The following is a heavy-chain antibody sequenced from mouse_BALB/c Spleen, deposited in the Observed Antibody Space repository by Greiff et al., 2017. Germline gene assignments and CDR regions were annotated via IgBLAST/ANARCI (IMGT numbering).Heavy chain of an antibody. Sequence: QVQLQQSGPGLVAPSQSLSITCTVSGFSLTSYGVHWVRQPPGKGLEWLGVIWAGGSTNYNSALMSRLSISKDNSKSQVFLKMNSLQTDDTAMYYCARGGEHHSGDLDVWGAGTTVTVSS. CDR3: ARGGEHHSGDLDV. CDR2: IWAGGST. J-gene: IGHJ1*01. D-gene: IGHD3-1*01. V-gene: IGHV2-9*02. CDR1: GFSLTSYG.